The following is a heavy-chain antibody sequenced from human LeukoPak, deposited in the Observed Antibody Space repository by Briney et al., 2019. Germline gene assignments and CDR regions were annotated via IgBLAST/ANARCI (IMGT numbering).Heavy chain of an antibody. D-gene: IGHD3-9*01. V-gene: IGHV4-31*03. J-gene: IGHJ4*02. CDR3: ARARNDILAGYYSFDY. CDR2: IYYSGST. CDR1: GGSISSGGYY. Sequence: SQTLSLTCTLSGGSISSGGYYWSWLRQHPGKGLEWIGYIYYSGSTYYNPSLKSRITISVDTSKNQFSLKLSSVTAADTAIYFCARARNDILAGYYSFDYWGQGTLVTVSS.